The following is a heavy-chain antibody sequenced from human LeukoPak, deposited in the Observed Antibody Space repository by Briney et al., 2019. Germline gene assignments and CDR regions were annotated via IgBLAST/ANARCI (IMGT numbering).Heavy chain of an antibody. CDR2: ISYDGSNK. CDR1: GFTFSSYG. Sequence: PGRSLRLSCAASGFTFSSYGMHWVRQAPGKGLEWVAVISYDGSNKYYADSVKGRFTISRDNSKNTLYLQMSSLRAEDTAVYYCAVVPAANKYFDYWGQGTLVTVSS. J-gene: IGHJ4*02. D-gene: IGHD2-2*01. CDR3: AVVPAANKYFDY. V-gene: IGHV3-30*03.